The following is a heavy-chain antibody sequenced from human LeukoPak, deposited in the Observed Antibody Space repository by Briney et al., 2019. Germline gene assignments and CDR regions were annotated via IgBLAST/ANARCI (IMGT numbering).Heavy chain of an antibody. V-gene: IGHV3-11*06. Sequence: GGSLRLSCAASGFTFSDYYMSWIRQAPGKGLEWVSYISSSSYTNYADSVKGRFTISRDNAKSSLYLQMNSLRAEDTAVYYCARASLGLAPFDYWGQGTLVTVSS. CDR1: GFTFSDYY. J-gene: IGHJ4*02. CDR3: ARASLGLAPFDY. CDR2: ISSSSYT.